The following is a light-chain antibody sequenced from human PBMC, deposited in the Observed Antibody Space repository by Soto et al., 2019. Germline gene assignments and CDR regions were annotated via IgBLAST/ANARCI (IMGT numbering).Light chain of an antibody. J-gene: IGLJ2*01. CDR3: VLYMGSGISV. CDR1: SGSVSTSYY. CDR2: STN. Sequence: QAVVTQEPSFSVSPGGTVTLTCGLNSGSVSTSYYPSWYQQTPGQAPRTLIYSTNTRPSGVPDRFSGSILGNKAALIITGAQADDEADYYCVLYMGSGISVFGGGTQLTVL. V-gene: IGLV8-61*01.